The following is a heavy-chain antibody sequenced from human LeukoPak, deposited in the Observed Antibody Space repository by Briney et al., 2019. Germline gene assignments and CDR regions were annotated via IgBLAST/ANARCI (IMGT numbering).Heavy chain of an antibody. CDR1: GGSVSSYY. V-gene: IGHV4-4*07. CDR3: SRGVATYPYYFDY. J-gene: IGHJ4*02. Sequence: PSETLSLTCTVSGGSVSSYYWSWIRQPAGKGLEWIGRIYTSGRSDYNPSLKSRVTMSVDTSKNQFSLKLSSVTAADTAVYYCSRGVATYPYYFDYWGQGTLVTVSS. D-gene: IGHD5-12*01. CDR2: IYTSGRS.